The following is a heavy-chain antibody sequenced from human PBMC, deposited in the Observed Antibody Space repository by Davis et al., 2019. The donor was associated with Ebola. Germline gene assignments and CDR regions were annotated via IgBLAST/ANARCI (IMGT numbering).Heavy chain of an antibody. J-gene: IGHJ4*02. CDR2: INHSGST. Sequence: GSLRLSCAVSGGSISSSNWWSWVRQPPGKGLEWLGEINHSGSTNYNPSLKSRVTISVDTSKNQFSLKLYFVTAADTAVYYCARSLKEEGAGHSRGYDYWSQGTLVTVSS. CDR3: ARSLKEEGAGHSRGYDY. V-gene: IGHV4-4*02. CDR1: GGSISSSNW. D-gene: IGHD6-25*01.